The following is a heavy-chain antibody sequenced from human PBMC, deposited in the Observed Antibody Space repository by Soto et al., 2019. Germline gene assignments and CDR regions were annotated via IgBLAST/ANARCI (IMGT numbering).Heavy chain of an antibody. D-gene: IGHD3-22*01. J-gene: IGHJ4*02. CDR2: IHYSGRT. CDR1: GGSISSGDHY. V-gene: IGHV4-30-4*01. Sequence: PSETLSLTCTVSGGSISSGDHYWSWIRQPPGKGLEWIGYIHYSGRTYHNPSLKSRVTISVDTSKNQFSLKLGSLTAADTAVYYCVRDQGAFYDSSDWSFDYWGQGILVTVSS. CDR3: VRDQGAFYDSSDWSFDY.